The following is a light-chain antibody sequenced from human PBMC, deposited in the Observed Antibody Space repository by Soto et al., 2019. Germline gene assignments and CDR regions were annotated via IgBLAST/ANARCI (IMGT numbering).Light chain of an antibody. CDR2: GVS. CDR3: EQDSSSPRT. V-gene: IGKV3-20*01. CDR1: QSVSSIC. Sequence: EIVLTQSPGTLSLSPGERATLACRASQSVSSICFAWYQQKLGQGPRLLICGVSSGTTSIPNMCSGSWSRTYSTLTISVQEPEYAAEYCYEQDSSSPRTFGQGTKVDI. J-gene: IGKJ1*01.